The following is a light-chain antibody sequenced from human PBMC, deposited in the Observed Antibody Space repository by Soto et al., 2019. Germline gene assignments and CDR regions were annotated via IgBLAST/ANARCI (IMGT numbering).Light chain of an antibody. Sequence: DIQMTHSPSTLSASVGDRVTITFRASQSISSWLAWYQQKPGKAPKLLIYDASSLESGVPSRFSGSGSGTEFTLTISGLQPDDFATYHCQQYKSYPWTFGQGTKVDIK. CDR3: QQYKSYPWT. J-gene: IGKJ1*01. CDR1: QSISSW. V-gene: IGKV1-5*01. CDR2: DAS.